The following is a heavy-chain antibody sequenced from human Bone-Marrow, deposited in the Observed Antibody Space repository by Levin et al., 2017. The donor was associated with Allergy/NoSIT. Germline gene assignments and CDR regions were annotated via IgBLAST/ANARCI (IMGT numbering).Heavy chain of an antibody. CDR3: ARNGDSQTSQDAFDI. CDR2: ISSSGSTI. J-gene: IGHJ3*02. V-gene: IGHV3-11*01. D-gene: IGHD4-17*01. Sequence: GESLKISCAASGFTFSDYYMSWIRQAPGKGLEWVSYISSSGSTIYYADSVKGRFTISRDNAKNSLYLQMNSLRAEDTAVYYCARNGDSQTSQDAFDIWGQGTMVTVSS. CDR1: GFTFSDYY.